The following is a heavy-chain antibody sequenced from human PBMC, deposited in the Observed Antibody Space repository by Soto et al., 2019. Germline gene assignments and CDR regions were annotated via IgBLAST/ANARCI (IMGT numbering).Heavy chain of an antibody. J-gene: IGHJ5*02. D-gene: IGHD2-2*02. CDR3: ARGGYCSSTSCYRASSPGPWWAFDP. CDR2: IYYSGST. CDR1: GGSISSGGYY. V-gene: IGHV4-31*03. Sequence: LSLTCTVSGGSISSGGYYWSWIRQHPGKGLEWIGYIYYSGSTYYNPSLKSRVTISVDTSKNQFSLKLSSVTAADTAVYYCARGGYCSSTSCYRASSPGPWWAFDPWGQGTLVTVSS.